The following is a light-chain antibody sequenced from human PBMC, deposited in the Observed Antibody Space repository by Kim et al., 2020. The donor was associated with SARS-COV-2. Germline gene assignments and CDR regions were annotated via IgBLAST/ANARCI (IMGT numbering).Light chain of an antibody. CDR3: QQRSNWSWT. J-gene: IGKJ1*01. CDR1: QSVSSY. V-gene: IGKV3-11*01. Sequence: LSPGERPTLSCRDSQSVSSYLAWYQQTPGQAPRLLIYDASNRATGLPARFSGSGSGTDFTLTISSLEPEDFAVYYCQQRSNWSWTFGQGTKVDIK. CDR2: DAS.